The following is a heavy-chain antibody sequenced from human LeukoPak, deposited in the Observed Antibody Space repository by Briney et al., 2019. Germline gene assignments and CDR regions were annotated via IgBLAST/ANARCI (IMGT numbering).Heavy chain of an antibody. CDR3: AKVTPGSTARKSGLDY. Sequence: GGSLRLSCAASGFTFSTYGMHWVRQTPGNGLEWVAVMSYDGSNIYYGDSVKGRFTISRDNSKSTLYLQMNNLRVEDTALYYCAKVTPGSTARKSGLDYWGQGTLVTVSS. J-gene: IGHJ4*02. V-gene: IGHV3-30*18. D-gene: IGHD2-21*02. CDR2: MSYDGSNI. CDR1: GFTFSTYG.